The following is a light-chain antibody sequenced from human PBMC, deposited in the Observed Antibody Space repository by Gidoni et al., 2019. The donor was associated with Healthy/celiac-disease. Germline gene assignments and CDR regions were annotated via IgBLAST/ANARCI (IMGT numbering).Light chain of an antibody. CDR3: YSAADNVEV. CDR2: KYS. V-gene: IGLV3-27*01. Sequence: SYELTQPSSVSVSPGQTARITCSGDVLAKKYARWFQQKPGQAPVLLIYKYSERPSGIPGRFSGSSSGTTVTLTISGAQVEDEADYYCYSAADNVEVFGGGTKLTVL. CDR1: VLAKKY. J-gene: IGLJ3*02.